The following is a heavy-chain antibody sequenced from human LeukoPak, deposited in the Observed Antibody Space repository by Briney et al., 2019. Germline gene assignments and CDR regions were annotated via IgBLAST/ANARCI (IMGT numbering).Heavy chain of an antibody. CDR2: IRYDGSNK. D-gene: IGHD6-19*01. Sequence: QAGGSLRLSCAASGFTFSSYSMNWVRQAPGRGLEWVAFIRYDGSNKYYADSVKGRFTISGDNSKNTLYLQMNSLRAEDTAVYYCAKDSNLAVARRNYMDVWGKGTTVTVSS. J-gene: IGHJ6*03. CDR1: GFTFSSYS. V-gene: IGHV3-30*02. CDR3: AKDSNLAVARRNYMDV.